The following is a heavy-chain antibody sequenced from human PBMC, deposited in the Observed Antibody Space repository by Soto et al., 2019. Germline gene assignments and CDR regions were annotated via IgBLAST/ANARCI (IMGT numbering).Heavy chain of an antibody. V-gene: IGHV4-4*02. CDR2: IDHSGST. CDR1: GGSISSSNW. J-gene: IGHJ6*02. D-gene: IGHD3-10*01. CDR3: ARVSGSYYYGRAV. Sequence: QVQLQESGPGLVKPSGTLSLTCAVSGGSISSSNWWSWVRQPPGKGLEWIGEIDHSGSTNYNPSLKSRVTISVDKSHKQFSLTLSSVTAADTAVYYCARVSGSYYYGRAVWGQGTTVTVSS.